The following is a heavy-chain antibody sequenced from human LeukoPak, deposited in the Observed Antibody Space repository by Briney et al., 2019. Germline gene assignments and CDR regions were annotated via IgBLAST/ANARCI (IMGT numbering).Heavy chain of an antibody. CDR2: ISYDGSNK. CDR3: AKDIYYDSVGGAFDI. Sequence: GGSLRLSCAASGFTFSSYGMHWVRQAPGKGLEWVAVISYDGSNKYYADSVKGRFTISRDNSKNTLYLQMNSLRAEDTAVYYCAKDIYYDSVGGAFDIWGQGTMVTVSS. V-gene: IGHV3-30*18. CDR1: GFTFSSYG. D-gene: IGHD3-22*01. J-gene: IGHJ3*02.